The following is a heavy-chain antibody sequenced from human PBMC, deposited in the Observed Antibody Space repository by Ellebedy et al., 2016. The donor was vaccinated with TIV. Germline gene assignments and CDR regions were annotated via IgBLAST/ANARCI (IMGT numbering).Heavy chain of an antibody. J-gene: IGHJ5*02. CDR3: ARHSAGLRLGWFDP. D-gene: IGHD3-10*01. V-gene: IGHV4-39*01. CDR2: IYYSGST. Sequence: MPSETLSLTCTVSGGSISSSSYYWGWIRQPPGKGLEWIGSIYYSGSTYYNPSLKSRVAISVDTSKNQFSLKLSSVTAADTAVYYCARHSAGLRLGWFDPWGQGTLVTVSS. CDR1: GGSISSSSYY.